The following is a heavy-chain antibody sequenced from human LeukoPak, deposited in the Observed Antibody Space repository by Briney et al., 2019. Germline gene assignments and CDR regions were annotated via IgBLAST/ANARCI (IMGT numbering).Heavy chain of an antibody. J-gene: IGHJ3*02. CDR1: GFTFSSYW. Sequence: GGSLRLSCAASGFTFSSYWMSWVRQAPGKGLEWVANIKQDGSEKYYVDSVKGRFTISRDNAKNSLYLQMNSLRAEDTAVYYCASWNYDSSGYDYDAFDIWGQGTMVTVSS. D-gene: IGHD3-22*01. CDR3: ASWNYDSSGYDYDAFDI. V-gene: IGHV3-7*01. CDR2: IKQDGSEK.